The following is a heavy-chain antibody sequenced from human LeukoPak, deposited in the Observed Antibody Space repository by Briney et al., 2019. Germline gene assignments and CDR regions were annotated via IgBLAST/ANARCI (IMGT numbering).Heavy chain of an antibody. CDR2: IKQDGSEK. Sequence: GGSLRLSCVASGFTFSSRDWMTWVRQAPGKGLEWVANIKQDGSEKNYVDSVKGRFTISRDNAKNSLYLQMNSLRAEDTAVYYCARPRGNVEMATIPFDYWGQGTLVTVSS. D-gene: IGHD5-24*01. J-gene: IGHJ4*02. V-gene: IGHV3-7*01. CDR3: ARPRGNVEMATIPFDY. CDR1: GFTFSSRDW.